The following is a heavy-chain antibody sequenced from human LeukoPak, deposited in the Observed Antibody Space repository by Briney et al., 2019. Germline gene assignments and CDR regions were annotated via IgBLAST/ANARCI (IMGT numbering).Heavy chain of an antibody. CDR2: ISPGVSGYT. J-gene: IGHJ6*02. CDR1: GFTFDDYG. CDR3: VRDVSRRIGMDV. V-gene: IGHV3-20*04. D-gene: IGHD2/OR15-2a*01. Sequence: PGGSLRLSCAASGFTFDDYGMSWVRQAPGKGLEWVSTISPGVSGYTWYAESVKGRFTISRDNPENSLYLQMDSLRADDTAVYYCVRDVSRRIGMDVWGQGTTVTVSS.